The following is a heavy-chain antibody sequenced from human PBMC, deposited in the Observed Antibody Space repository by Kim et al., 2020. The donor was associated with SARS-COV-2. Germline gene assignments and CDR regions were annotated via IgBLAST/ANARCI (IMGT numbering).Heavy chain of an antibody. V-gene: IGHV3-15*04. Sequence: GGSLRLSCEVSGLTFNEAWMSWVRQAPGKGLEWVGLIESKPSGGTIHYAAPVQGRFTISRDDSEGTVSLQMNSLKAEDTAVYYCTWVQRRFSSGAYFYYMEVWGQGTTVTVSS. J-gene: IGHJ6*03. CDR2: IESKPSGGTI. CDR3: TWVQRRFSSGAYFYYMEV. CDR1: GLTFNEAW. D-gene: IGHD5-18*01.